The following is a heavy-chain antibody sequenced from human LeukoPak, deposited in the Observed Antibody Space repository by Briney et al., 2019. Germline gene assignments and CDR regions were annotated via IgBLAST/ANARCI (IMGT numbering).Heavy chain of an antibody. J-gene: IGHJ4*02. V-gene: IGHV3-30*03. CDR1: GFTFSSYG. Sequence: GGSLRLSCAASGFTFSSYGMHWVRQAPGKGLEWVAVISYDGSNKYYADSVKGRFTISRDNSKNTLYPQMNSLRPDDTAMYYCATLGGLYNWGQGTLVTVSS. D-gene: IGHD2-2*02. CDR3: ATLGGLYN. CDR2: ISYDGSNK.